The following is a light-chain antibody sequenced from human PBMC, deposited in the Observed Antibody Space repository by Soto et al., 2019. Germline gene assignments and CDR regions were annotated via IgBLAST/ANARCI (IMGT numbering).Light chain of an antibody. Sequence: EIVLTQSPATLSLSPGERATLSCRASQSVSSYLAWYQQKPGQAPRLLIYDAPNKATGIPATCSGSRSATDFPLTNSSLDPEDFAVYYGPQRSNLYTLGRGTKLEIK. V-gene: IGKV3-11*01. CDR3: PQRSNLYT. CDR2: DAP. CDR1: QSVSSY. J-gene: IGKJ2*01.